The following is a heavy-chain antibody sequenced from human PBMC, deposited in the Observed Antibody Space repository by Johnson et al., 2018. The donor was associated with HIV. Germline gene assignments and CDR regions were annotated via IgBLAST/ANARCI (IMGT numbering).Heavy chain of an antibody. J-gene: IGHJ3*02. CDR1: GFTFSSYA. CDR3: AKDLIAARRGCDAFDI. CDR2: ISGSGGST. D-gene: IGHD6-6*01. Sequence: VQLVESGGGVVQPGRSLRLSCAASGFTFSSYAMHWVRQAPGKGLEWVSAISGSGGSTYYADSVKGRFTISRDNSKNTLYLQMNSLRAEDTAVYYCAKDLIAARRGCDAFDIWGQGTMVTVSS. V-gene: IGHV3-23*04.